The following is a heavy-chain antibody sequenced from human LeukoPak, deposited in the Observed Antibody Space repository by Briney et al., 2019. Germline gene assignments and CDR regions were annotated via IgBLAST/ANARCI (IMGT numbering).Heavy chain of an antibody. Sequence: ASVKVCCKASGGTFSSYAISWVRQAPGQGLELMCGIIPIFGTANYEQEFQGRVTITVDESTSTAYLELSSLSSEDTAVYYCARDPRYCSGGSCYLEYFQHWGQGTLVTVSS. CDR2: IIPIFGTA. D-gene: IGHD2-15*01. V-gene: IGHV1-69*13. J-gene: IGHJ1*01. CDR1: GGTFSSYA. CDR3: ARDPRYCSGGSCYLEYFQH.